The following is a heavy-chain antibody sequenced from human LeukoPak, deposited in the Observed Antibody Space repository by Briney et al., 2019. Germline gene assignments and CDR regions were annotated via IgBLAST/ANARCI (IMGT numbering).Heavy chain of an antibody. CDR1: GFTFSSYA. CDR2: LSGSDRTT. Sequence: GGSLRLSCATSGFTFSSYAMSWLRQGPGKGLEWVSSLSGSDRTTYYADSVKGRFTISRDNSKNTLYLQMSSLRGEDTAVYYCAKVSSGWSLDCWGQGTLVTVSS. J-gene: IGHJ4*02. V-gene: IGHV3-23*01. CDR3: AKVSSGWSLDC. D-gene: IGHD6-19*01.